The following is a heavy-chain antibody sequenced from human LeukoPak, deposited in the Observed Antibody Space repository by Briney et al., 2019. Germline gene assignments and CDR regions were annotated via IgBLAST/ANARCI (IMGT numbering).Heavy chain of an antibody. CDR1: GYTFTSYG. CDR3: ARVGVPAAMAQFDP. J-gene: IGHJ5*02. V-gene: IGHV1-2*02. CDR2: INPNSGGT. Sequence: GASVKVSCKASGYTFTSYGISWVRQAPGQGLEWMGWINPNSGGTNYAQKFQGRVTMTRDTSISTAYMELSRLRSDDTAVYYCARVGVPAAMAQFDPWGQGTLVTVSS. D-gene: IGHD2-2*01.